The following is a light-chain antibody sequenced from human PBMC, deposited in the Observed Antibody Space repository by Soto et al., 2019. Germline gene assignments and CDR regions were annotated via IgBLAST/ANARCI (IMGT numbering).Light chain of an antibody. CDR1: QNIKTY. J-gene: IGKJ1*01. CDR3: HQSFSSPPLT. Sequence: DIQMTQSPSSLSASVGDSVTITCRASQNIKTYLNWYQQKPGKAPNLLIYAASSLHSGVPSRFSGSGSGTDFTLTISSLQPEDFATYYCHQSFSSPPLTFGQGTKVEIK. V-gene: IGKV1-39*01. CDR2: AAS.